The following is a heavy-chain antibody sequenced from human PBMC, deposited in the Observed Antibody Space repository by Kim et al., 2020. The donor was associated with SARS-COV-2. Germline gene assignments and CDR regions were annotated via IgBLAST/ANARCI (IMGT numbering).Heavy chain of an antibody. Sequence: SVKGRFTSSRDNSNNTLYLQMNSLREEDTAVYYCAKDPRYHGSGSYFWFDPWGQGTLVTVSS. D-gene: IGHD3-10*01. CDR3: AKDPRYHGSGSYFWFDP. J-gene: IGHJ5*02. V-gene: IGHV3-30*02.